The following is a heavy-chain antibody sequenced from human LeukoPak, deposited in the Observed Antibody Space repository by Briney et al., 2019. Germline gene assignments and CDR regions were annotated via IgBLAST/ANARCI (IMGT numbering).Heavy chain of an antibody. D-gene: IGHD5-18*01. CDR1: GGSISSGSYY. CDR2: IYTSGST. CDR3: ARGGIQLFSGYYYYYMDV. Sequence: SETLSLTCTVSGGSISSGSYYWSWIRQPAGKGLEWIGRIYTSGSTNYNPSLKNRVTISVDTSKNQFSLKLSSVTAADTAVYYCARGGIQLFSGYYYYYMDVWGKGTTVTISS. V-gene: IGHV4-61*02. J-gene: IGHJ6*03.